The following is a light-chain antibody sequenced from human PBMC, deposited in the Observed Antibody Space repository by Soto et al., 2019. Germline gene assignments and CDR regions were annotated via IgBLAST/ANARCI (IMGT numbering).Light chain of an antibody. CDR3: QQYNNWPLA. J-gene: IGKJ1*01. CDR1: QSVSSN. V-gene: IGKV3-15*01. CDR2: GAS. Sequence: ENLLTQSPGTVSLSPWERATLSCRASQSVSSNLAWYQQKPGQAPRLLIYGASTRATGIPARFSGSGSGTEFTLTISSLQSEDFAVYYCQQYNNWPLAFGQGTKVDIK.